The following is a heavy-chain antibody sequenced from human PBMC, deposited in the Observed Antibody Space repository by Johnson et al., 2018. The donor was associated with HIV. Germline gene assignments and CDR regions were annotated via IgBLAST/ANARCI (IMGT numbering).Heavy chain of an antibody. CDR3: AKALARYSSGWHDAFDI. Sequence: VQLVESGGGLVQPGRSLRLSCAASGFTFDDYAMHWVRQVPGKGLEWVSGISWNSGSIGYADSVKGRFTISRDNSKNTLYLQMNSLRAEDTAVYYCAKALARYSSGWHDAFDIWGQGTMVTVSS. V-gene: IGHV3-9*01. CDR2: ISWNSGSI. J-gene: IGHJ3*02. CDR1: GFTFDDYA. D-gene: IGHD6-19*01.